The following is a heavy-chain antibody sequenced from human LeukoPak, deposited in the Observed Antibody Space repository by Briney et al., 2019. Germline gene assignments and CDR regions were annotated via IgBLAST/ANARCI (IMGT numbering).Heavy chain of an antibody. CDR3: AREFRSGYYYFDY. CDR1: GGSISSGDYY. J-gene: IGHJ4*02. CDR2: IYYSGST. Sequence: SETLSLTCTVSGGSISSGDYYWSWIRQPPGKGLEWIGYIYYSGSTYYNPSLKSRVTISVDTSKNQFSLKVRSVTAADTAVYYCAREFRSGYYYFDYWGQGTLVTVSS. D-gene: IGHD3-3*01. V-gene: IGHV4-30-4*01.